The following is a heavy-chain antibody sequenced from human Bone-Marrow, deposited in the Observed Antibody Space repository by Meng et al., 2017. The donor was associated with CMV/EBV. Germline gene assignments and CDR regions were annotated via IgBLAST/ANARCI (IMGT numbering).Heavy chain of an antibody. D-gene: IGHD1-26*01. CDR3: ASDAWAPGDLSIVGATSYYGMDV. J-gene: IGHJ6*02. Sequence: ASVKVSCKASGYTFTSYGISWVRQAPGQGLEWMGWISAYNGNTNYAQKLQGRVTMTTDTSTSTAYMELRSLRSDDTAVYYCASDAWAPGDLSIVGATSYYGMDVWGQGTTVTVSS. CDR1: GYTFTSYG. V-gene: IGHV1-18*01. CDR2: ISAYNGNT.